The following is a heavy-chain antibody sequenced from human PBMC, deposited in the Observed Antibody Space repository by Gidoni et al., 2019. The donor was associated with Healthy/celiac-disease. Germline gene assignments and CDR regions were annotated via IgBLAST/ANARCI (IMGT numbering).Heavy chain of an antibody. CDR2: IKSKTDGGTT. CDR1: GFPFSNAW. D-gene: IGHD2-15*01. V-gene: IGHV3-15*01. Sequence: EVQLVESGGGLVKPWGSLRLSCAASGFPFSNAWMSWVRQAPGKGLEWVGRIKSKTDGGTTDYAAPVKGRFTISRDDSKNTLYLQMNSLKTEDTAVYDCTTLVVVAALRPFTLDYWGQGTLVTVSS. CDR3: TTLVVVAALRPFTLDY. J-gene: IGHJ4*02.